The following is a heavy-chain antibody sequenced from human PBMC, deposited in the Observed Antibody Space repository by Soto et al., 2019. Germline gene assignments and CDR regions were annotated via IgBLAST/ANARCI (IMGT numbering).Heavy chain of an antibody. J-gene: IGHJ6*02. CDR2: IYPGDSDT. V-gene: IGHV5-51*01. CDR3: ARTSAGGKYYYGMDV. D-gene: IGHD6-13*01. Sequence: PGESLKISCKGSGYSFTSYCSGWVRQMPGKGLEWMGIIYPGDSDTRYSPSFQGQVTISADKSISTAYLQWSSLKASDTAMYYCARTSAGGKYYYGMDVWGQGTTVTVSS. CDR1: GYSFTSYC.